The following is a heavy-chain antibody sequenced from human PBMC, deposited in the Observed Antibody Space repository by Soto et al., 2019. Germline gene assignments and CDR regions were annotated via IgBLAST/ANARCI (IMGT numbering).Heavy chain of an antibody. V-gene: IGHV5-10-1*01. Sequence: GESLKISCKGSGYSFTSYWISWVRQMPGKGLEWMGRIDPSDSYTNYSPSFQGHATISADKSISTAYLQWSSLKASDTAMYYCAIHRYFDWLLYVNYYYYGMDVWGQGTTVTVSS. CDR2: IDPSDSYT. CDR3: AIHRYFDWLLYVNYYYYGMDV. D-gene: IGHD3-9*01. J-gene: IGHJ6*02. CDR1: GYSFTSYW.